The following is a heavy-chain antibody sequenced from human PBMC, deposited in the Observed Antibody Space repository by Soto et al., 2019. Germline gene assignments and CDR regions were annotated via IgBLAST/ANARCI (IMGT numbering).Heavy chain of an antibody. CDR3: ARDLVSSGYFDY. CDR2: IFYSGNT. J-gene: IGHJ4*02. CDR1: GGSISTYY. D-gene: IGHD1-26*01. Sequence: SETLSLPCTVSGGSISTYYWSWIRQPPGKGLEWIGYIFYSGNTHYNPSLKSRATISVDTSKNQFSLRLASVTAADTAVYYCARDLVSSGYFDYWGQGILVTVSS. V-gene: IGHV4-59*01.